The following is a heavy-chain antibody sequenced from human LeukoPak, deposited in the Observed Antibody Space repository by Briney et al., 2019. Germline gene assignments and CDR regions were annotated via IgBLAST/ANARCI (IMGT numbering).Heavy chain of an antibody. J-gene: IGHJ6*03. CDR3: ARARIQLWLRSRDYMDV. Sequence: SETLSLTCAVYGGSFSGYYWSWIRQPPGKGLEWIGEINHSGSTNYNPSLKSRVTISVDTSKNQFSLKLSSVTAADTAVYYCARARIQLWLRSRDYMDVWGKGTTVTVSS. V-gene: IGHV4-34*01. D-gene: IGHD5-18*01. CDR2: INHSGST. CDR1: GGSFSGYY.